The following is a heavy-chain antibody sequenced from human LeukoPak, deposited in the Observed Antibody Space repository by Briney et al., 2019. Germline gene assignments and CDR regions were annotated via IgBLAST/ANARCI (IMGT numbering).Heavy chain of an antibody. D-gene: IGHD5-24*01. CDR2: INPSGGST. Sequence: ASVKVSCKASGYTLTSYYMHWVRQAPGQGLEWMGIINPSGGSTIYAQKFQGRVTMTRDTSTSTVYMELSSLRSEDTAVYYCASSRDGYNTIGNWGQGTLVTVSS. CDR1: GYTLTSYY. CDR3: ASSRDGYNTIGN. V-gene: IGHV1-46*01. J-gene: IGHJ4*02.